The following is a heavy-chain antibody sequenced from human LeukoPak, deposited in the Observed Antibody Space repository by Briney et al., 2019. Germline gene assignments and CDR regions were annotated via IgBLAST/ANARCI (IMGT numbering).Heavy chain of an antibody. CDR2: ISYDGIYK. J-gene: IGHJ4*02. Sequence: GGSLRLSCAASGFTFSSNAMNWVRQAPGRGLEWVAIISYDGIYKYYADSVKGRFTISRDNSKNTLYLQMNSLRAEDTAIYFCANKHPPLAGLRGPLDYWGQGTLVTVSS. CDR3: ANKHPPLAGLRGPLDY. D-gene: IGHD6-19*01. CDR1: GFTFSSNA. V-gene: IGHV3-30-3*01.